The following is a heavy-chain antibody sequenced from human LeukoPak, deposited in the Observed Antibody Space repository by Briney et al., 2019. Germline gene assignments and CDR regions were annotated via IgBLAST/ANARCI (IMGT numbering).Heavy chain of an antibody. CDR2: INGGGSST. D-gene: IGHD3-10*01. Sequence: GGSLRLSCAASGFIFSNYAMSWVRQAPGKGLGWVSAINGGGSSTFYADSVKGRFTISRDNSKNTLYLQMNSLRVEDTAIHYCAKDRGYNYGLFDYWGQGTLVSVSS. V-gene: IGHV3-23*01. CDR1: GFIFSNYA. J-gene: IGHJ4*02. CDR3: AKDRGYNYGLFDY.